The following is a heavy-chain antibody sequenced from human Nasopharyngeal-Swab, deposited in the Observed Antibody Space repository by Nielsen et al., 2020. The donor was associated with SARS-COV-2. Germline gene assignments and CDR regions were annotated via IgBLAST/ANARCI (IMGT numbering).Heavy chain of an antibody. J-gene: IGHJ6*03. CDR2: MNEDGSEK. V-gene: IGHV3-7*05. D-gene: IGHD3-3*01. CDR1: GFTFSIYW. Sequence: GESLKISCAASGFTFSIYWMTWVRQAPGRGLEWVSNMNEDGSEKNYVDSVKGRFTISRDNAKNLLYLQMNSLGAEDTAVYYCAREKDFWGGSHYFYMDVWGKGTTVTVSS. CDR3: AREKDFWGGSHYFYMDV.